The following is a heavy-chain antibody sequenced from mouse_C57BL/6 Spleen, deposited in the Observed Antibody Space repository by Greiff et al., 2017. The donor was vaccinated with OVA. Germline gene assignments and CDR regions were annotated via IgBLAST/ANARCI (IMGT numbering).Heavy chain of an antibody. CDR2: IWSGGST. V-gene: IGHV2-4*01. CDR1: GFSLTSYG. Sequence: VQLQQSGPGLVQPSQSLSITCTVSGFSLTSYGVHWVRQPPGKGLEWLGVIWSGGSTDYNAAFISRLSISKDNSKSQVFFKMNSLQADDTAIYYCAKNNLRGSSYWYFDVWGTGTTVTVSS. CDR3: AKNNLRGSSYWYFDV. J-gene: IGHJ1*03. D-gene: IGHD1-1*01.